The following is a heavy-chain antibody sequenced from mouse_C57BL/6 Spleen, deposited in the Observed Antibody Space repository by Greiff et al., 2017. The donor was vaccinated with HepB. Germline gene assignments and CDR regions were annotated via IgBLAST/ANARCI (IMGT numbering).Heavy chain of an antibody. V-gene: IGHV1-54*01. J-gene: IGHJ2*01. CDR2: INPGSGGT. CDR1: GYAFTNYL. Sequence: VQLQQSGAELVRPGTSVKVSCKASGYAFTNYLIEWVKQRPGQGLEWIGVINPGSGGTNYNEKFKGKATLTADKSSSTAYMQLSSLTSEDSAVYFCARCGVGCFDYWGQGTTLTVSS. D-gene: IGHD1-1*02. CDR3: ARCGVGCFDY.